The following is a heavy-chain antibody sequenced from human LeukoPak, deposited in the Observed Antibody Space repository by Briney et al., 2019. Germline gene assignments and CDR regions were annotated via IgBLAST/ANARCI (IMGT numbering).Heavy chain of an antibody. J-gene: IGHJ6*03. Sequence: TSETLSLTCTVSGYSISSGYYWGWIRQPPGKGLEWIGSIYHSGSTYYNPSLKSLVTISVDTSKNQFSLKLSSVTAADTAVYYCARAYCGGDCQYYYYYYMDVWGKGTTVTVSS. CDR3: ARAYCGGDCQYYYYYYMDV. D-gene: IGHD2-21*02. CDR2: IYHSGST. CDR1: GYSISSGYY. V-gene: IGHV4-38-2*02.